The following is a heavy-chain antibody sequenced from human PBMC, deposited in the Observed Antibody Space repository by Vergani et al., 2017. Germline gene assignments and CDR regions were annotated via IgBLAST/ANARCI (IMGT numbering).Heavy chain of an antibody. CDR3: ARVRVLRFLEWSAKPYYYYKDF. D-gene: IGHD3-3*01. CDR1: GYTFTSYD. Sequence: QVQLVQSGAEVKKPGASVKVSCKASGYTFTSYDINWVRQATGQGLEWMGWMKPNSGNTGYAQKFKGRVTMTRNTSISTAYMELSSLRSEDTAVYYCARVRVLRFLEWSAKPYYYYKDFWGKGTTVTVSS. V-gene: IGHV1-8*01. J-gene: IGHJ6*03. CDR2: MKPNSGNT.